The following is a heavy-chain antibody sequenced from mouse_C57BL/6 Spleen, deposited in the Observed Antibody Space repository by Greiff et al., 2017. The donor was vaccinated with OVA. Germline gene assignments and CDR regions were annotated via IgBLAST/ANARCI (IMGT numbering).Heavy chain of an antibody. CDR3: ARCPHYYAMDY. CDR1: GYTFTSYW. Sequence: QVQLQQPGAELVKPGASVKLSCKASGYTFTSYWMHWVKQRPGQGLEWIGMIHPNSGSTNYNEKFKSKATLTVDKSSSTAYMQLSSLTSEDSAVYYCARCPHYYAMDYWGQGTSVTVSS. J-gene: IGHJ4*01. V-gene: IGHV1-64*01. CDR2: IHPNSGST.